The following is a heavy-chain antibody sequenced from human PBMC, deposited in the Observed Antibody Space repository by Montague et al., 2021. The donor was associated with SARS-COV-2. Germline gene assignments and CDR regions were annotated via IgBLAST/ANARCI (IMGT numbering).Heavy chain of an antibody. D-gene: IGHD4-17*01. CDR3: ARMTTVTYPYYYYYGIDV. CDR1: GFSLSTSGMC. Sequence: PALVKPTQTLTLTCTFSGFSLSTSGMCVSWIRQPPGKALEWLALIDWDDDKYYSTSLKTRLTISKDTSKNQVVLTMTNMDPVDTATYYCARMTTVTYPYYYYYGIDVWRQGTTVTVSS. CDR2: IDWDDDK. J-gene: IGHJ6*02. V-gene: IGHV2-70*01.